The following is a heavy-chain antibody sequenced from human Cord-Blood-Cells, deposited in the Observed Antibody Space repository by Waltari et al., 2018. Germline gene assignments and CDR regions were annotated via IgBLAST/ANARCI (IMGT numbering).Heavy chain of an antibody. CDR2: IRGSGGST. D-gene: IGHD6-6*01. J-gene: IGHJ4*02. V-gene: IGHV3-23*01. CDR3: AKDRQYSSSFGDY. CDR1: GFTFSSYA. Sequence: EVQLLESGGGLVQPGGSLRLSCAASGFTFSSYAMSWVRRAPGKGVGWVSAIRGSGGSTYYADSVKGRLTISRDNSKNTLYLQMNSLRAEDTAVYYCAKDRQYSSSFGDYWGQGTLVTVSS.